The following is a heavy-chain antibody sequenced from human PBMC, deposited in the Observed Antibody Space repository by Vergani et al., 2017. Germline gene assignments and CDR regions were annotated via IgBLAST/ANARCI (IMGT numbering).Heavy chain of an antibody. J-gene: IGHJ6*03. CDR1: GGSFSGYY. D-gene: IGHD3-10*01. CDR3: ARVXVRGVRYYYYYMDV. Sequence: QVQLQQWGAGLLKPSETLALTCAVYGGSFSGYYWSWIRQPPGKGLEWIGEINHSGSTNYNPSLKSRVTISVDTSKNQFSLKLSSVTAADTAVYYCARVXVRGVRYYYYYMDVWGKGTTVTVSS. CDR2: INHSGST. V-gene: IGHV4-34*01.